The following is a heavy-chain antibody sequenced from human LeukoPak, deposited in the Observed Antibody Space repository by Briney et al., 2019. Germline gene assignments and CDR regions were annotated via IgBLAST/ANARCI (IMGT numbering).Heavy chain of an antibody. CDR3: ARDQGSSWYDY. Sequence: GGSLRLSCAASGFTFSSYWMSWVRKAPGKGLEGVANMKQDGSQKYYVDSVKGRFTISRDNAKNSLYLQMNSLRAEDTAVYYCARDQGSSWYDYWGQGTLVTVSS. D-gene: IGHD6-13*01. CDR1: GFTFSSYW. J-gene: IGHJ4*02. CDR2: MKQDGSQK. V-gene: IGHV3-7*04.